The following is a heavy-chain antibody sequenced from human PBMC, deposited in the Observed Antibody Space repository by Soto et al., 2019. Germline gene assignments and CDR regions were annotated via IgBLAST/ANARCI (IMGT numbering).Heavy chain of an antibody. D-gene: IGHD1-26*01. V-gene: IGHV3-30*18. CDR1: GFTFTTYG. Sequence: QVQLVDSGGGVVQPGRSLRLSCAASGFTFTTYGMHLVRRAPGKGLEWVAVISYDGSHAYYADSVKGRFTISRDNSKNTLYLQINSLRAEDTAVYYCAKERTYSVASGFDYWGRGTLVTVSS. J-gene: IGHJ4*02. CDR2: ISYDGSHA. CDR3: AKERTYSVASGFDY.